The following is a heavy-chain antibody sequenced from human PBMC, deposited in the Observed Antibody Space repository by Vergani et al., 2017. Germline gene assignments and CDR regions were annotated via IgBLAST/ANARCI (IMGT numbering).Heavy chain of an antibody. V-gene: IGHV1-69*06. CDR2: IIPIFGTA. CDR3: ARAGYCSGGSCAAPSHFDD. CDR1: GGTFSSYA. Sequence: QVQLVQSGAEVKKPGSSVKVSCKASGGTFSSYAISWVRQAPGQGLEWMGGIIPIFGTANYAQKFQGRVTITADKSTSTAYMELSSLRSEDTAVYYCARAGYCSGGSCAAPSHFDDGGQGTLVTVSS. J-gene: IGHJ4*02. D-gene: IGHD2-15*01.